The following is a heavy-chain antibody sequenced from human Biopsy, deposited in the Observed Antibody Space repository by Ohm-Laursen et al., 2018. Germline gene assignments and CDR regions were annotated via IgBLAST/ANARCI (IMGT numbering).Heavy chain of an antibody. D-gene: IGHD2-15*01. CDR2: IGGSGGGT. V-gene: IGHV3-23*01. CDR1: GLRFSMHA. CDR3: ARPMSRVVAYGMDV. J-gene: IGHJ6*02. Sequence: GSLRLSCTASGLRFSMHAMSWVRQAPGKGLEWVSAIGGSGGGTYYADSVKGRFTISRDDSKNTVYLQMNSLRVEDRAVYYCARPMSRVVAYGMDVWGQGTTVTVSS.